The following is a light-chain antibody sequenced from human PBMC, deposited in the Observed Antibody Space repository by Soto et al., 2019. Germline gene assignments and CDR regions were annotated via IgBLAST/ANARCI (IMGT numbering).Light chain of an antibody. Sequence: EIVWTQSPGTLSLSPWERATLASRASERLSSVYLAWYQQRPGQPPRLLIYGASNRATGIPARFSGSGSGTDFTLTISSLEPEDFAVYYCQQRSNWPPITFGQGTRLE. CDR2: GAS. J-gene: IGKJ5*01. CDR3: QQRSNWPPIT. V-gene: IGKV3-11*01. CDR1: ERLSSVY.